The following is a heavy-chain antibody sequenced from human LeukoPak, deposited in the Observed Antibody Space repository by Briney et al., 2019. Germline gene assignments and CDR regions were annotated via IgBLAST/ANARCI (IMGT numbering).Heavy chain of an antibody. V-gene: IGHV3-30*02. CDR2: IRYDGSNK. CDR3: ARDRYSSSLYS. Sequence: GGSLRLSCAASGFTFCSYGMHCVRQAPGEGLGWVAFIRYDGSNKYYADSVKGRFTISRDNSKNSLYLQMNSLRAEDTAVYYCARDRYSSSLYSWGQGTLVTVSS. D-gene: IGHD6-13*01. J-gene: IGHJ5*02. CDR1: GFTFCSYG.